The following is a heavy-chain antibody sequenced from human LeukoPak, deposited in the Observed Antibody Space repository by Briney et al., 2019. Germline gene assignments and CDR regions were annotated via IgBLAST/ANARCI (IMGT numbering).Heavy chain of an antibody. CDR3: VKVGAYNWNDGPFDY. CDR1: GFTFSSYA. D-gene: IGHD1-1*01. Sequence: GGSLRLSCSASGFTFSSYAMHWVRQAPGKGLEYVSAISSNGGSTYYADSVKGRFTISRDNSKNTLYLQMSSLRAEDTAEYYCVKVGAYNWNDGPFDYWGQGTLVTVSS. CDR2: ISSNGGST. V-gene: IGHV3-64D*09. J-gene: IGHJ4*02.